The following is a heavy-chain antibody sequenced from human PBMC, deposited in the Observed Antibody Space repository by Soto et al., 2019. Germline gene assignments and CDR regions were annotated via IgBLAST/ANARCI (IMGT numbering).Heavy chain of an antibody. CDR3: AREVDSGRLYYYYYGMDV. CDR2: INPSGGST. V-gene: IGHV1-46*01. CDR1: GYTFTSYY. J-gene: IGHJ6*02. Sequence: ASVKVSCKASGYTFTSYYVHWVRQAPGQGLEWMGIINPSGGSTSYAQKFQGRVTMTRDTSTSTVYMELSSLRSEDTAVYYCAREVDSGRLYYYYYGMDVWGQGTTVTVSS. D-gene: IGHD3-10*01.